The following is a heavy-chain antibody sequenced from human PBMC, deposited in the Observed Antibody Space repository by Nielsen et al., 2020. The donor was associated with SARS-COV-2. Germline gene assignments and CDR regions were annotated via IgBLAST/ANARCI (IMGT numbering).Heavy chain of an antibody. J-gene: IGHJ6*02. D-gene: IGHD4-17*01. CDR1: GYRFTNYR. CDR3: ARPASYGDYVDGMDV. V-gene: IGHV5-51*01. CDR2: IYPCYSDT. Sequence: GESLDISRKSSGYRFTNYRIGLVRHLPGKGLEWVGIIYPCYSDTRYRPSFQGQVTISADKSISTAYLQWSSLKASDTAMYYCARPASYGDYVDGMDVWGQGTTVTVSS.